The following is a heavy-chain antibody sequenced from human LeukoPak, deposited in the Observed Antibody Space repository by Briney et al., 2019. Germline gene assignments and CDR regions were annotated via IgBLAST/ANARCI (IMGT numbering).Heavy chain of an antibody. CDR1: GGSISSYY. D-gene: IGHD1-26*01. J-gene: IGHJ4*02. CDR2: IYYSGST. V-gene: IGHV4-59*01. Sequence: PSETLSLTCTVSGGSISSYYWSWIRQPPGKGLEWIGYIYYSGSTNYNPSLKSRVTISVDTSKNQFSLKLSSVTAADTAVYYCARGLGGNYKAFDYWGQGTLVTVFS. CDR3: ARGLGGNYKAFDY.